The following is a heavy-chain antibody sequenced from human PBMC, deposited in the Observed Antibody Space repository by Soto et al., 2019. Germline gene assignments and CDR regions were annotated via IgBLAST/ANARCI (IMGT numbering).Heavy chain of an antibody. Sequence: GGSLRLSCAASGFTFSSYGMTWVRQAPGKGLEWVSFSSATGAGTYYADSVKGRFTISRDNSKNTLYLQMTSLRADDTAVYYCAKDRRAGGNYGFYSDLWGQGALVTVSS. J-gene: IGHJ5*02. CDR3: AKDRRAGGNYGFYSDL. CDR2: SSATGAGT. V-gene: IGHV3-23*01. CDR1: GFTFSSYG. D-gene: IGHD1-7*01.